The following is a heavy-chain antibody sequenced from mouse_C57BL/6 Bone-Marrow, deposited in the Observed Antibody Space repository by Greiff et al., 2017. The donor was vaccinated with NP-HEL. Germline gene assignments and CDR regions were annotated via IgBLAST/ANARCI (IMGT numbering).Heavy chain of an antibody. Sequence: VQLKQSGAELVRPGASVKLSCTASGFNIKDDYMHWVKQRPEQGLEGIGWIDPENGDTEYASKFQGKATITADTSSNTAYLQLSSLTSEDTAVYYCTNGSLFDYWGQGTTLTVSS. V-gene: IGHV14-4*01. CDR1: GFNIKDDY. D-gene: IGHD1-1*01. CDR3: TNGSLFDY. J-gene: IGHJ2*01. CDR2: IDPENGDT.